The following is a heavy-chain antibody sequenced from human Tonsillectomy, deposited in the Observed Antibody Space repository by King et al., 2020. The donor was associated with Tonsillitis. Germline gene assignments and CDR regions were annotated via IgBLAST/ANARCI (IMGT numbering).Heavy chain of an antibody. CDR3: ASGGAKWY. CDR1: GFTFSSYA. D-gene: IGHD2-21*01. J-gene: IGHJ4*02. Sequence: VQLVESGGGLAQPGGSLRLSCAASGFTFSSYAMNWVRQAPGKGLEWVSTISGSGGSTYYADSVKGRFTISRDNSKNTLYLEMNSLRAEDTAVYYCASGGAKWYWGQGTLVTVSS. CDR2: ISGSGGST. V-gene: IGHV3-23*04.